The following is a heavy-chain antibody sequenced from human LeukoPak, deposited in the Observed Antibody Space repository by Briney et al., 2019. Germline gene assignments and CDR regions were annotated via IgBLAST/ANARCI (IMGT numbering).Heavy chain of an antibody. CDR3: AKGTSSLNYDAFDI. D-gene: IGHD6-19*01. Sequence: AGGSLRLSCAASGFNFSSFGVNWVRQGSGKGLEWVSGISFIISTWSADSVKGRFTISRDNSKNTVYLQMNSLRDDDTAVYYCAKGTSSLNYDAFDIWGQGTLVTVSS. V-gene: IGHV3-23*01. CDR2: ISFIIST. CDR1: GFNFSSFG. J-gene: IGHJ3*02.